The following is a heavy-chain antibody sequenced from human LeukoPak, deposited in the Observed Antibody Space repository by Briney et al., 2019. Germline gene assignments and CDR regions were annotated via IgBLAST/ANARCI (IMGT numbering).Heavy chain of an antibody. V-gene: IGHV3-21*04. Sequence: GGSLRLSCAASGFTFSSSTMNWVRQAPGQGLEWVSSISSSSSNTHYADSVKGRFTISRDNAKNSLYLQMNSLRAEDTAVYYCAKRRSSGWYYFDYWGQGTLVTVSS. D-gene: IGHD6-19*01. CDR1: GFTFSSST. CDR3: AKRRSSGWYYFDY. J-gene: IGHJ4*02. CDR2: ISSSSSNT.